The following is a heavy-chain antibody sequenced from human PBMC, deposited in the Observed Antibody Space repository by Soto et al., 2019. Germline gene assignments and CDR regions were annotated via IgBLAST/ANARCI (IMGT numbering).Heavy chain of an antibody. V-gene: IGHV3-48*02. CDR3: ARDITMVRGVIFGDYYYGMDV. CDR1: GFTFSSYS. J-gene: IGHJ6*02. D-gene: IGHD3-10*01. CDR2: ISSSSSTI. Sequence: EVQLVESGGGLVQPGGSLRLSCAASGFTFSSYSMNWVRQAPGKGLEWVSYISSSSSTIYYADSVKGRFTISRDNAKNSLYLQMNSLRDEDTAVYYCARDITMVRGVIFGDYYYGMDVWGQGTTVTVSS.